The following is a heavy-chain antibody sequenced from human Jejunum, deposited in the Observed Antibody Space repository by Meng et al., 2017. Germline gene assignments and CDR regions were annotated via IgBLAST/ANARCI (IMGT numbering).Heavy chain of an antibody. CDR3: ANRAWLES. J-gene: IGHJ5*01. CDR2: ILDRDGNT. CDR1: GFSFSDQS. V-gene: IGHV3-23*01. Sequence: VELIGAGGGLVQPGGSLRLSLAASGFSFSDQSMSWVRQAPGKGLEWVSVILDRDGNTYYADSVKGRFTISRDNSRNTLYLQMSSLRVDDTAVYHCANRAWLESWGQGTLVTVSS. D-gene: IGHD3-10*01.